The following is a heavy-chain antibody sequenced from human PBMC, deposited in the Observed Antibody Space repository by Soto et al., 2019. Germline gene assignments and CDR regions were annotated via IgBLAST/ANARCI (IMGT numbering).Heavy chain of an antibody. Sequence: PSETLSLTCAVSSGSISSSNWWSWVRQPPGKGLEWIGEIYHSGSTNYNPSLKSRVTISVDKSKNQFSLKLSSVTAADTAVYYCARAGRDYTVTPRRWFDPWGQGTLVTVSS. CDR2: IYHSGST. CDR3: ARAGRDYTVTPRRWFDP. V-gene: IGHV4-4*02. CDR1: SGSISSSNW. J-gene: IGHJ5*02. D-gene: IGHD4-17*01.